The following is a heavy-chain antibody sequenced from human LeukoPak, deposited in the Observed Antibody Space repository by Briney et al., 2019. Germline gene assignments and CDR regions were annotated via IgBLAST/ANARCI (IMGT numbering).Heavy chain of an antibody. J-gene: IGHJ4*02. CDR2: IVVGSGNT. CDR1: GFTFTSSA. V-gene: IGHV1-58*02. CDR3: ARAQAGYSSSWDYFDY. Sequence: SVKVSCKASGFTFTSSAMQWVRQARGQRLEWIGWIVVGSGNTSYAQKFQGRVTMTRDTSTSTVYMELSSLRSEDTAVYYCARAQAGYSSSWDYFDYWGQGTLVTVSS. D-gene: IGHD6-13*01.